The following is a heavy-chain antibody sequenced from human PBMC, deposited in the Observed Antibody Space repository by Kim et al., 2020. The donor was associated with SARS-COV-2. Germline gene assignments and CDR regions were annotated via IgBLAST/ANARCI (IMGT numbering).Heavy chain of an antibody. D-gene: IGHD3-16*02. CDR2: YTSRRT. V-gene: IGHV4-4*07. J-gene: IGHJ4*02. CDR3: ASALGH. Sequence: YTSRRTNDNPSLQSRVTMSVDMSKNQFSRKLSSVTAADTAVYYCASALGHWGQGTLVTVSS.